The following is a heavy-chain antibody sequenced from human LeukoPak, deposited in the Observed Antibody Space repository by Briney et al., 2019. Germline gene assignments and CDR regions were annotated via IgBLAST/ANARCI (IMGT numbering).Heavy chain of an antibody. D-gene: IGHD2-2*01. Sequence: GGSLRLSCVASGFTFSNYWMTWVRQAPGKGLEGVANIKRDGSEKYYVDSVKGRLTIYRENAQNSLYLQMNSLRAQDTAVYYCARDEYQLASYYYGMDVWGQGTTVTVSS. V-gene: IGHV3-7*01. CDR1: GFTFSNYW. J-gene: IGHJ6*02. CDR2: IKRDGSEK. CDR3: ARDEYQLASYYYGMDV.